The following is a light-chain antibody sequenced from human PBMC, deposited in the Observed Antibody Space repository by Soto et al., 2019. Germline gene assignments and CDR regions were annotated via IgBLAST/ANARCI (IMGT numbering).Light chain of an antibody. CDR1: QSVGSY. V-gene: IGKV3-11*01. CDR3: QQRSNWPLT. J-gene: IGKJ4*01. Sequence: EIVLTQSPATLSLSPGERVTLSCRASQSVGSYLAWYQQKPGQAPRLLIYDASNRATGIPARFSGSGSGTDFTLTISSLEPEDFAVYYCQQRSNWPLTFGVGTKVEIK. CDR2: DAS.